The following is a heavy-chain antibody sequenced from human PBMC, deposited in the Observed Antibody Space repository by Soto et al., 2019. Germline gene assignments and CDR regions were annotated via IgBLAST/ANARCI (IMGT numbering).Heavy chain of an antibody. V-gene: IGHV4-31*03. J-gene: IGHJ5*02. CDR2: IYYSGST. D-gene: IGHD6-13*01. Sequence: QVQLQESGPGLVKPSQTLSLTCTVSGGSISSGGYYWSWIRQHPGKGLEWIGYIYYSGSTYYNPSLKSRVTISVVTSKNQFSLKLTSVTAADTAVYYCARVLGQQLANWFDPWGQGTLVTVSS. CDR3: ARVLGQQLANWFDP. CDR1: GGSISSGGYY.